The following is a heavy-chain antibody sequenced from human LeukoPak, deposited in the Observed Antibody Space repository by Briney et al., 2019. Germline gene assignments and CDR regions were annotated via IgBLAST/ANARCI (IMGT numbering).Heavy chain of an antibody. CDR2: INPSGGST. Sequence: ASVKVSCKASGYTFTGYYVHWVRQAPGQGLEWMGIINPSGGSTSYAQKFQGRVTMTRDASTSTVYMELSSLRSEDTAVYYCARDQGVWYYDSSGYYPDYWGQGTLVTVSS. J-gene: IGHJ4*02. D-gene: IGHD3-22*01. CDR3: ARDQGVWYYDSSGYYPDY. CDR1: GYTFTGYY. V-gene: IGHV1-46*01.